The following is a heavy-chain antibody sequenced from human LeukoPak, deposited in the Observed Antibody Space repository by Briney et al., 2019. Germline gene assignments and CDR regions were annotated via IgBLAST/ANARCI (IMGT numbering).Heavy chain of an antibody. V-gene: IGHV1-8*01. CDR2: MNPNSGNT. CDR3: ARTYDILTEGFDY. CDR1: GYTITSYD. J-gene: IGHJ4*02. D-gene: IGHD3-9*01. Sequence: PGASVKVSCKASGYTITSYDINWVRQATGQGLEWMGWMNPNSGNTGYAQKFQGRVTMTRNTSISTAYMELSSLRSEDTAVYYCARTYDILTEGFDYWGQGTLVTVSS.